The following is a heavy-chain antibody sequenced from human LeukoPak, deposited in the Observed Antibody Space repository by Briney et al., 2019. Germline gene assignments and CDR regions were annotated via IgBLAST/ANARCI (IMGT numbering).Heavy chain of an antibody. CDR2: ISYDGSK. Sequence: PGRSLRLSCAASGFTFSSYAMHWVRQAPGKGLEWVAVISYDGSKYYADSVKGRFTIYRDNSKNTLYLQMNSLRAEDTAVYYCSSSGWYFYFDYWGQGTLVTVSS. CDR3: SSSGWYFYFDY. CDR1: GFTFSSYA. J-gene: IGHJ4*02. V-gene: IGHV3-30*04. D-gene: IGHD6-19*01.